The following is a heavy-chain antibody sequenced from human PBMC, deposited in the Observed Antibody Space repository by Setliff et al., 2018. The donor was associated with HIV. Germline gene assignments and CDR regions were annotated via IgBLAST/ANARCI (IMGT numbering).Heavy chain of an antibody. CDR3: ARGHTWNYYGGDYFDY. CDR2: LHSSGST. J-gene: IGHJ4*02. CDR1: GASVSNHY. Sequence: SETLSLTCTVSGASVSNHYWSWIRQLPGKGLELIGSLHSSGSTSYNPSLKSRVTTSVDTSKNQFSLRLSSVTAADTAVYYCARGHTWNYYGGDYFDYWGQGSLVTVSS. V-gene: IGHV4-59*02. D-gene: IGHD1-7*01.